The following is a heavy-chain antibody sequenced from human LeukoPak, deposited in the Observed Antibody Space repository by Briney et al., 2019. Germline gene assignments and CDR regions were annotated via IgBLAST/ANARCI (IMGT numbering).Heavy chain of an antibody. Sequence: GASVKVSCKVSGYTLTELSIHWVRQAPGKGLEWMGGLDSEDGETTYAQKLQGRVTMTTDTSTSTAYMELRSLRPDDTAVYYCARDQRWDGDYSYAFDIWGQGTMVTVSS. CDR1: GYTLTELS. V-gene: IGHV1-24*01. CDR2: LDSEDGET. J-gene: IGHJ3*02. D-gene: IGHD4-17*01. CDR3: ARDQRWDGDYSYAFDI.